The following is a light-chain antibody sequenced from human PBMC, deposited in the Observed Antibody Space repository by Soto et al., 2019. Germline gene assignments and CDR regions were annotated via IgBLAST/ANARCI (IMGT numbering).Light chain of an antibody. V-gene: IGLV2-14*01. J-gene: IGLJ1*01. CDR3: QSYDSRLSGYV. CDR2: EVS. Sequence: QSALTQPASVSGSPGQSITISCTGTTSDVGGYNSVSWYQQHPGKAPTLIIYEVSDRPSGISNRFSGSKSGNTASLTISGLQAEDEADYYCQSYDSRLSGYVFGTGTKVTVL. CDR1: TSDVGGYNS.